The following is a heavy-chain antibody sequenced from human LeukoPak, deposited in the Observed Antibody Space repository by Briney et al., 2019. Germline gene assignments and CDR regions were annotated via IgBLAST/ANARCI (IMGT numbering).Heavy chain of an antibody. Sequence: GGTLRLSCAASGFTFSSYGMSWVRQAPGKGLEWVSAISGSGGSTYYADSVKGRFTISRDNSKNTLYLQMDSLRAEDTAVYYCARAYDYVWGSYRYTSLDAWGQGTLVTVSS. D-gene: IGHD3-16*02. J-gene: IGHJ5*02. CDR3: ARAYDYVWGSYRYTSLDA. CDR1: GFTFSSYG. V-gene: IGHV3-23*01. CDR2: ISGSGGST.